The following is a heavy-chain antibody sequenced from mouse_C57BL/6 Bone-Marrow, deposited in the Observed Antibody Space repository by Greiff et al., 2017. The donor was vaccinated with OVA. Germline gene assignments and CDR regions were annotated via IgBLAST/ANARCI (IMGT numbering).Heavy chain of an antibody. J-gene: IGHJ2*01. Sequence: EVMLVESGGGLVKPGGSLKLSCAASGFTFSDYGMHWVRQAPEKGLEWVAYISSGSSTIYYADTVKGRFTISRDNAKNTLFLQMTSLRSEDTAMYYCAITITTVVATGNFDYWGQGTTLTVSS. CDR3: AITITTVVATGNFDY. CDR2: ISSGSSTI. CDR1: GFTFSDYG. D-gene: IGHD1-1*01. V-gene: IGHV5-17*01.